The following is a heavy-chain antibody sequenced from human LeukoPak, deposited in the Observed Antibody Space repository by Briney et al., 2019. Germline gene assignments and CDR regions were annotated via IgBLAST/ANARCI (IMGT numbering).Heavy chain of an antibody. CDR3: ARDIGHNYGTKDYFDY. Sequence: GASVKVSCMASGYTFTAYYLHGVRQAPGQGPEWVGWVHPNSGDTNSALKFRGRITLTRDTSINTAYMELSGMTSVGKSVYYWARDIGHNYGTKDYFDYWGQGTLVTVSS. D-gene: IGHD4/OR15-4a*01. CDR1: GYTFTAYY. J-gene: IGHJ4*02. CDR2: VHPNSGDT. V-gene: IGHV1-2*02.